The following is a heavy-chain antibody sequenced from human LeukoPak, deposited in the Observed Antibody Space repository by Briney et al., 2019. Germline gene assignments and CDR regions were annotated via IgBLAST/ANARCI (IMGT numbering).Heavy chain of an antibody. J-gene: IGHJ4*02. CDR3: ARWKYYYDRSGYYIGYFDY. CDR2: IYTNRST. CDR1: GDSISSVSYY. V-gene: IGHV4-61*02. D-gene: IGHD3-22*01. Sequence: PSETLSLTCTVSGDSISSVSYYWSWIRQPAGKGLEWIERIYTNRSTNHNPSLKSRVTISLDTSKNQISLKLRSVPATDTAVYFCARWKYYYDRSGYYIGYFDYWGQGTLVTVYS.